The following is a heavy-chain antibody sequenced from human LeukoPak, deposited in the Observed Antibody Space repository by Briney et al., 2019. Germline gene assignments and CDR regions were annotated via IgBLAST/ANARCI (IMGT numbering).Heavy chain of an antibody. CDR1: GFTFSSYG. J-gene: IGHJ6*03. CDR3: ARVTGSGSYYTLPYYYYYYMDV. V-gene: IGHV3-30*02. CDR2: IRYDGSNK. D-gene: IGHD1-26*01. Sequence: GGSLRLSCAASGFTFSSYGMHWVRQAPGKGLEWVAFIRYDGSNKYYADSVKGRFTISRDNSKNTLYLQMNSLRAEDTAVYYCARVTGSGSYYTLPYYYYYYMDVWGKGTTVTVSS.